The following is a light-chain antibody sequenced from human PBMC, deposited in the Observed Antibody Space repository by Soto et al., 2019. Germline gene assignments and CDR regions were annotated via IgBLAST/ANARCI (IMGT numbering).Light chain of an antibody. V-gene: IGKV1-6*01. CDR3: QQYKTYST. Sequence: AIQMTQSPSSLSASVGDRVTITCRASQGIRNDLGWYQQKPGKAPKLLIYAASTLQSGVPSSFSGSGSGTEFTLTISSLQPDDFATYYCQQYKTYSTFGQGTKVDI. CDR2: AAS. CDR1: QGIRND. J-gene: IGKJ1*01.